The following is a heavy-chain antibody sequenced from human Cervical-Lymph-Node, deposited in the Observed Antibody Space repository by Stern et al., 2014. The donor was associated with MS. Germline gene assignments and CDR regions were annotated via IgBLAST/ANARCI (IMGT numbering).Heavy chain of an antibody. Sequence: EDQLVESGGGLIQPGGSLRLSCTASGFTVSSSYMSWVRQAPGKGLEWVSIIYSGGSTYHADSVKGRFTISRDNSKNTLFLQMNNLTSEDTAMYYCARISYESGGIWGQGALVTVSS. CDR2: IYSGGST. J-gene: IGHJ4*02. D-gene: IGHD3-10*01. CDR1: GFTVSSSY. CDR3: ARISYESGGI. V-gene: IGHV3-53*01.